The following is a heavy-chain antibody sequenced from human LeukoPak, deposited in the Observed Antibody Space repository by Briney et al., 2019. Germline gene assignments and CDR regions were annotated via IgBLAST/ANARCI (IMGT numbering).Heavy chain of an antibody. CDR3: ARCSTGTYYYYYYMDV. CDR1: GYSISSGYY. V-gene: IGHV4-4*07. Sequence: SETLSLTCAVSGYSISSGYYWGWIRQPAGKGLEWIGRIYTSGSTNYNPSLKSRVTMSVDTSKNQFSLKLSSVTAADTAVYYCARCSTGTYYYYYYMDVWGKGTTVTVSS. D-gene: IGHD1-1*01. CDR2: IYTSGST. J-gene: IGHJ6*03.